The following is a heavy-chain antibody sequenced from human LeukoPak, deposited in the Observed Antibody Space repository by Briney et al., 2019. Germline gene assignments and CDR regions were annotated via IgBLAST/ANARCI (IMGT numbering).Heavy chain of an antibody. V-gene: IGHV3-30-3*01. CDR1: GFTFSSHW. J-gene: IGHJ4*02. D-gene: IGHD3-10*01. Sequence: GGPLRLSCAASGFTFSSHWMNWVRQAPGKGLEWVAVISYDGSNKYYADSVKGRFTISRDNSKNTLYLQMNSLRAEDTAVYYCAREWFGELLLGYWGQGTLVTVSS. CDR2: ISYDGSNK. CDR3: AREWFGELLLGY.